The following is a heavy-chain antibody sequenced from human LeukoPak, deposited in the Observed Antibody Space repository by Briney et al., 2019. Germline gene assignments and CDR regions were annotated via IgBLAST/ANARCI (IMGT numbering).Heavy chain of an antibody. Sequence: PSETLSLTCTVSGGSISSSSYYWGWIRQPPGKGLEWIGSIYYSGSTYYNPSLKSRVTISIDTSKNQFSLKLSPVTAADTAVYYCARQRSSLNWFDPWGQGTLVTVSS. D-gene: IGHD5-24*01. CDR1: GGSISSSSYY. CDR2: IYYSGST. J-gene: IGHJ5*02. V-gene: IGHV4-39*01. CDR3: ARQRSSLNWFDP.